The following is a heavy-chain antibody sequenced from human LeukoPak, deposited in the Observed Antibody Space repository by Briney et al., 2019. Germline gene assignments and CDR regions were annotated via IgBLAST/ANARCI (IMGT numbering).Heavy chain of an antibody. V-gene: IGHV1-58*01. D-gene: IGHD1-1*01. J-gene: IGHJ6*02. CDR3: AAETPGGYYYGMDV. CDR1: EFTFTSSA. Sequence: SVKVSCKASEFTFTSSAVQWVRQARGQRLEWIGWIVVGSGNTNYAQKFQERVTITRDMSTSTAYMELSSLRSEDTAVYYCAAETPGGYYYGMDVWGQGTTVTVSS. CDR2: IVVGSGNT.